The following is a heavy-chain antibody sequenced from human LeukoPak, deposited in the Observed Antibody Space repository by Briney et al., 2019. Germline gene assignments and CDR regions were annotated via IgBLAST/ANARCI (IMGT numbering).Heavy chain of an antibody. CDR1: GFTFSSYE. V-gene: IGHV3-48*03. CDR3: ARQQMYFYDSSGWHYYGMDV. CDR2: IIRSGSTM. J-gene: IGHJ6*02. Sequence: GGSLRLSCAASGFTFSSYEMNWVRQAPGEGLEWVSNIIRSGSTMYTADAVKGRFTISRAKAKTSMSLQMNSLRAEDTAVYYCARQQMYFYDSSGWHYYGMDVWGQGTTVTVSS. D-gene: IGHD3-22*01.